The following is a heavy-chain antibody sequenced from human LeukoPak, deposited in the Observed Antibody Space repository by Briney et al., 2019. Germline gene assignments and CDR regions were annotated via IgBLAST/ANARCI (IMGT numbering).Heavy chain of an antibody. J-gene: IGHJ4*02. Sequence: SGGSLRLSCTVSEFTFSTSWMNWVRQAPGKGLEWISFIGSSGDAIYYAVSVKGRFTISRDNAKNSLYLQMNSLRAEDTAVYYCAREVSTSPLGYWGQGTLVTVSS. CDR1: EFTFSTSW. V-gene: IGHV3-48*03. CDR2: IGSSGDAI. CDR3: AREVSTSPLGY. D-gene: IGHD2-2*01.